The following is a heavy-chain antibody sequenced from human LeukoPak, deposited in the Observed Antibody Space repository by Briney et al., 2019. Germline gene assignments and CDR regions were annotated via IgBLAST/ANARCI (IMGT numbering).Heavy chain of an antibody. CDR1: GFTFRHYS. CDR2: VSFDGKIE. D-gene: IGHD3-16*01. J-gene: IGHJ4*02. V-gene: IGHV3-30*01. Sequence: GGSLRLSCAASGFTFRHYSMHWVRQAPGKGLEWVAVVSFDGKIEYYADSVKGRFSISRDNSNSTLYLQMDSLRPDETGLYYCVRARVTRGLGYWGQGTPVTVS. CDR3: VRARVTRGLGY.